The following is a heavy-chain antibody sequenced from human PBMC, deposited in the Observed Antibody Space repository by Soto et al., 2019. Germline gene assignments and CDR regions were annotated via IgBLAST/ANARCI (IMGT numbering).Heavy chain of an antibody. V-gene: IGHV4-30-2*01. J-gene: IGHJ5*02. Sequence: PSETLSLTCTVSGDSLSSGGHTWNWIRQPPGKVLEWIGYIYFSWSTYYNPSLKSRVTISIDRSKNQFSLNLTSVTAADTAVYFCAREVPATTNWLDPWGQGTLVTVS. CDR1: GDSLSSGGHT. CDR3: AREVPATTNWLDP. CDR2: IYFSWST. D-gene: IGHD2-2*01.